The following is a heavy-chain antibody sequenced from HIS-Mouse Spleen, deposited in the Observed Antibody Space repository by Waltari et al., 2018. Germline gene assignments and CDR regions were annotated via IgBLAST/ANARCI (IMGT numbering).Heavy chain of an antibody. V-gene: IGHV3-30*18. CDR2: ISYDGSNK. CDR3: AKKPPALPVRDAFDI. Sequence: QVQLVESGGGVVQPGRSLRLSCPASGFTFSTYGMPWVRQAPGKGLEWVAVISYDGSNKYNADSVKGRFTISRDNSKNTLYLQMNSLRAEDTAVYYCAKKPPALPVRDAFDIWGQGTMVTVSS. CDR1: GFTFSTYG. J-gene: IGHJ3*02. D-gene: IGHD3-10*01.